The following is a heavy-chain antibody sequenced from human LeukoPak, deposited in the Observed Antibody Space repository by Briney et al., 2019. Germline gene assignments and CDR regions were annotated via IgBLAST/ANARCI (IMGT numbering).Heavy chain of an antibody. CDR2: IDPSDSYT. CDR1: GYSFTSYW. J-gene: IGHJ4*02. V-gene: IGHV5-10-1*01. CDR3: ARRLQRHFDY. D-gene: IGHD2-15*01. Sequence: EYLKISCKGSGYSFTSYWISWVRQMPGKGLEWMGRIDPSDSYTNYSPSFQGHVTISVDKSISTAYLQWSSLKASDTAMYYCARRLQRHFDYWGQGTLVTVSS.